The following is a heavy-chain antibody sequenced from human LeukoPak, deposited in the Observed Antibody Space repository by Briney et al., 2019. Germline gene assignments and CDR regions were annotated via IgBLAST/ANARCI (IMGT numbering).Heavy chain of an antibody. V-gene: IGHV3-7*01. CDR1: GFTFSSYW. CDR2: IKHDGSEK. D-gene: IGHD2-2*02. CDR3: ARARDIVVVPAAIPPDY. Sequence: GGSLRLSCAASGFTFSSYWMSWVRQAPEKGLEWVATIKHDGSEKHYVDSVTGRFTISRDNAKNSLYLQMNSLRAEDTAVYYCARARDIVVVPAAIPPDYWGQGTLVTVSS. J-gene: IGHJ4*02.